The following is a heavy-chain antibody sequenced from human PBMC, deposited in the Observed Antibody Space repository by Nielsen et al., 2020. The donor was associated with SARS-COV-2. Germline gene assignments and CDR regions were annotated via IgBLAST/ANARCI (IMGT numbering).Heavy chain of an antibody. J-gene: IGHJ4*02. CDR1: GFTFNTYD. D-gene: IGHD6-19*01. CDR3: ARDSSGWGRFDY. CDR2: VKASGTVI. V-gene: IGHV3-23*01. Sequence: GESLKISCAASGFTFNTYDMDWVRQTPRKGLEWVSRVKASGTVIDYADSVRGRFTIARDTSKNTLYLQMDSLRVEDTAVYYCARDSSGWGRFDYWGLGTLVTVSS.